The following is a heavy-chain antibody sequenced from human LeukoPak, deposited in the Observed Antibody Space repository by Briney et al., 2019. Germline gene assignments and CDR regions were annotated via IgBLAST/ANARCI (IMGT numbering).Heavy chain of an antibody. CDR3: AREVYSSSWYGGGNWFDP. V-gene: IGHV4-38-2*02. CDR2: FCRSGTT. D-gene: IGHD6-13*01. Sequence: SETLSLTCTVSDYSVDSVHCWGWIRQPPVKGLEWIGTFCRSGTTYYNPSLKSRVTISVDTSKNQFSLKLSSVTAADTAVYYCAREVYSSSWYGGGNWFDPWGQGTLVTVSS. J-gene: IGHJ5*02. CDR1: DYSVDSVHC.